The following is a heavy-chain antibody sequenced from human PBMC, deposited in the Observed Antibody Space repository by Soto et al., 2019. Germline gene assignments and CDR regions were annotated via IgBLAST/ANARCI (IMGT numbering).Heavy chain of an antibody. CDR3: ARDKGRGQLGGNYYYALDV. J-gene: IGHJ6*02. V-gene: IGHV1-69*12. CDR2: SIPIFRTP. D-gene: IGHD1-1*01. CDR1: GDTFDTFA. Sequence: QVQLVQSGAEVLKPGSSVKLSCKTSGDTFDTFAISWVRQAPGQGLEWMGGSIPIFRTPDYTQKFQGRVTIAADVSTSTAYMELGSLRSEDTAVYYCARDKGRGQLGGNYYYALDVWGQGTTVTVSS.